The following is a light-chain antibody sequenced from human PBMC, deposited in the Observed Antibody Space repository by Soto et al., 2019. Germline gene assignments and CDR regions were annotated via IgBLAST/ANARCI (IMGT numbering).Light chain of an antibody. J-gene: IGKJ5*01. Sequence: DIVLTQSPDSLAVSLGERATINCKSSQSVLYSSNNRDSLAWYQQKPGQPPNLLIYWASTRASGVPDRFSGSGSGTDFTLTISTLQAEDVAVYYCQQYYSTLPITFGQGTRLEIK. CDR3: QQYYSTLPIT. V-gene: IGKV4-1*01. CDR1: QSVLYSSNNRDS. CDR2: WAS.